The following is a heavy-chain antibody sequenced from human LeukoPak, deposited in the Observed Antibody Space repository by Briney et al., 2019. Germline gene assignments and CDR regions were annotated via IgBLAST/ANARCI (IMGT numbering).Heavy chain of an antibody. CDR3: ARGRVNWFDP. D-gene: IGHD3-3*01. CDR2: IYYSGST. Sequence: PSETLSLTCTVSGSSISSGAYYWSWIRQHPGKGLEWIGYIYYSGSTYYSPSLKSRVTISVDTSKNQFSLKLSSVTAADTAVYYCARGRVNWFDPWGQGTLVTVSS. J-gene: IGHJ5*02. V-gene: IGHV4-31*03. CDR1: GSSISSGAYY.